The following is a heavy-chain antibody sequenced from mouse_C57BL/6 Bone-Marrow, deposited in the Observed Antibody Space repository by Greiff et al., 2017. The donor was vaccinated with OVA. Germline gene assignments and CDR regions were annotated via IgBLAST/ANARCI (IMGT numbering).Heavy chain of an antibody. J-gene: IGHJ1*03. CDR1: GYTFTSYW. D-gene: IGHD2-3*01. CDR2: IDPSDSYT. V-gene: IGHV1-59*01. Sequence: QVQLQQPGAELVRPGTSVKLSCKASGYTFTSYWMHWVKQRPGQGLEWIGVIDPSDSYTNYNQKFKGKATLTVDTSSSTAYMQLSSLTSEDSAVYDCARTARWLLRYWYFDVWGTGTTVTVSS. CDR3: ARTARWLLRYWYFDV.